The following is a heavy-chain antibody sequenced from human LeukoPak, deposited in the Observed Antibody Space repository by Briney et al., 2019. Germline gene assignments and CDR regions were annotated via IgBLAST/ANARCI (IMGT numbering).Heavy chain of an antibody. D-gene: IGHD2-15*01. V-gene: IGHV5-51*01. CDR1: GYSFTTYW. J-gene: IGHJ4*02. CDR3: ARHLRYCSGGSCYSNFFDY. Sequence: GESLQISCKGSGYSFTTYWTGWVRQMPGKGLEWMGIIYPGNSDTRYSPSFQGQVTISADKSITTAYLQWSSLKASDTAMYYCARHLRYCSGGSCYSNFFDYWGQGALVTVSS. CDR2: IYPGNSDT.